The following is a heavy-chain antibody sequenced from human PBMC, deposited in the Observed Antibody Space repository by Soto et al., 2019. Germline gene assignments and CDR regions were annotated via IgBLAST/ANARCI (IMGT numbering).Heavy chain of an antibody. J-gene: IGHJ5*02. D-gene: IGHD2-21*02. CDR3: VRTARGGAVAPHWLDR. V-gene: IGHV4-30-4*01. CDR1: GASIKSTDYY. CDR2: VYYTGST. Sequence: PSETLSLTCTVSGASIKSTDYYWSWIRQAPGKGLEWIGYVYYTGSTYYNPSLMSRLTISVDTSKNQFSLKLTSVTAAETAVYYRVRTARGGAVAPHWLDRWGQGTKVTVSS.